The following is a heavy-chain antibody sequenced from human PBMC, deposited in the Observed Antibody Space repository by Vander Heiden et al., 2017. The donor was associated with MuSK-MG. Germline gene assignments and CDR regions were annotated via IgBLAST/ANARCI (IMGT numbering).Heavy chain of an antibody. J-gene: IGHJ4*02. D-gene: IGHD3-22*01. V-gene: IGHV3-74*01. Sequence: EVQLVESGGGLVQPGGSLRLSCAASGFKFSSYWMYWVRQAPGKGLVWVSRINSDGSSTSYADSVKGRFTISRDNAKNTLYLEMNSLRVEDTAVYYCATGGTYYDSSGYPYWGQGTLVTVSS. CDR2: INSDGSST. CDR3: ATGGTYYDSSGYPY. CDR1: GFKFSSYW.